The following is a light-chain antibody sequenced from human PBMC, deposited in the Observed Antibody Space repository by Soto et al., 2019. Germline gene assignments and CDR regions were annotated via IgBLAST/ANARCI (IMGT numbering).Light chain of an antibody. V-gene: IGKV3-15*01. CDR2: GAS. CDR1: QSVSST. Sequence: EIVMTQSPATLSVSPGERATLSCRASQSVSSTLAWYQQKPGQAPRLLIYGASTRATGIPARFSGSGSGTEFTLNISSLQSEDFAVYYCQQYNNWPHMYTFGQGTKLEIK. J-gene: IGKJ2*01. CDR3: QQYNNWPHMYT.